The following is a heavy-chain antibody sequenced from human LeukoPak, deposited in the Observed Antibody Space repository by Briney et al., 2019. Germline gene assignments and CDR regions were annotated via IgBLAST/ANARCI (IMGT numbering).Heavy chain of an antibody. CDR1: GFTFSSYA. Sequence: AGSLRLSCAASGFTFSSYAMSWVRQAPGKGLEWVSAISGSGGSTYYADSVKGRFTISRDHSKNTLYLQMNSLKPEDTAVYYFANDLPPLWYDDSGWSQGTLDTVSS. V-gene: IGHV3-23*01. CDR2: ISGSGGST. CDR3: ANDLPPLWYDDSG. D-gene: IGHD3-22*01. J-gene: IGHJ4*02.